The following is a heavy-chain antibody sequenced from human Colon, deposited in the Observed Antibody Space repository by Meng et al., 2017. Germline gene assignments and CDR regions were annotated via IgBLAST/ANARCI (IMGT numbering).Heavy chain of an antibody. CDR1: GFTFSGSD. CDR2: IRSKTDTYAT. CDR3: TVFSRGHI. J-gene: IGHJ3*02. D-gene: IGHD3-3*02. V-gene: IGHV3-73*01. Sequence: GESLKISCVVSGFTFSGSDVHWVRQASGKGLEWVGRIRSKTDTYATAFAASVKGRFTISRDDSKYTAYLQLNSLKTEDTAVYYCTVFSRGHIWGQGTMVTVSS.